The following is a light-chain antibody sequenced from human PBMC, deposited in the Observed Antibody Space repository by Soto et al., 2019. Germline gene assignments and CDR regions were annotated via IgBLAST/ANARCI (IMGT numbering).Light chain of an antibody. J-gene: IGKJ5*01. CDR1: QSISTW. V-gene: IGKV1-5*01. CDR2: DAS. Sequence: DIQMTQSPSTLSASVGDRVTITCRASQSISTWLAWYQQKPGKAPKLLIYDASSLESGVPSRFSGSGSGTEFTLTISSLQPEDFASYYCQQAASFPITFGQGTRREIK. CDR3: QQAASFPIT.